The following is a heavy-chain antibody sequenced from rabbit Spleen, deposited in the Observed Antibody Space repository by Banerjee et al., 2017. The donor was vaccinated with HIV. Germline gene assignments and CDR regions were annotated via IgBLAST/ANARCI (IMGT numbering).Heavy chain of an antibody. J-gene: IGHJ4*01. D-gene: IGHD1-1*01. V-gene: IGHV1S69*01. CDR1: GFSLSRYA. Sequence: QSVEESGGRLVMPGTPLTLTCTASGFSLSRYAMIWVRQAPGKGLEWIGIIGPTGATYYATWAKGRFTFSKTSSTTVTLQMTSLTAADTATYFCARDLDGVIGWNFGWWGQGTLVTVS. CDR2: IGPTGAT. CDR3: ARDLDGVIGWNFGW.